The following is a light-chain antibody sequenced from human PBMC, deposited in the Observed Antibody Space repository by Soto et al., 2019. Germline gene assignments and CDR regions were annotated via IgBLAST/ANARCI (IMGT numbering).Light chain of an antibody. Sequence: QSVLTQPPSVSGAPGQRVTISCTGSSSNIGSLYDVHWYQQLPGTAPKLLIYDNSNRPSGVPDRFSGSKSGTSASLAITGLQAEDEADYYCQSYDSSLSGAAFGTGTKVTVL. CDR3: QSYDSSLSGAA. CDR1: SSNIGSLYD. V-gene: IGLV1-40*01. J-gene: IGLJ1*01. CDR2: DNS.